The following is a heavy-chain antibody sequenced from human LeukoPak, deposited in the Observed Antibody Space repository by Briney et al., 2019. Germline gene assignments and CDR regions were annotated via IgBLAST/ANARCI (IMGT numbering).Heavy chain of an antibody. CDR1: GDSISGNY. J-gene: IGHJ2*01. D-gene: IGHD3-10*01. V-gene: IGHV4-59*01. Sequence: SETLSLTCTVSGDSISGNYWSWIRQPPGKGLEWIGYIHYSGSTSYNRSLKSRVTMSVDTSKNQFSLKLTSVTAADTAVYYCARYGPWCFGLWGRGTLVTVSS. CDR2: IHYSGST. CDR3: ARYGPWCFGL.